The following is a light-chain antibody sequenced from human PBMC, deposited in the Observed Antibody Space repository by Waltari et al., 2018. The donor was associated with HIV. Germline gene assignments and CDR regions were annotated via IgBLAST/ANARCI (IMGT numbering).Light chain of an antibody. Sequence: EIVLTQSPGTLSLSPGARATLSCRASQSVSSGYLAWYQQKPGQAPRLLIYGASSRATGFPDRFSGSGSGTDFTLTISRLEPEDFAVYYCQQYGGSPPVTFGQGTKVEIK. V-gene: IGKV3-20*01. CDR2: GAS. CDR1: QSVSSGY. CDR3: QQYGGSPPVT. J-gene: IGKJ1*01.